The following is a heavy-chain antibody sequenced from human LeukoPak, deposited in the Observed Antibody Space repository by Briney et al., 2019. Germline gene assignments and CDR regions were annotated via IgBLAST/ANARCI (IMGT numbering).Heavy chain of an antibody. CDR2: IEYSGGT. CDR3: ARDVRYYDFWSGYYRTSNWFDP. CDR1: GGSISNYH. Sequence: PSETLSLTCTVSGGSISNYHWSWFRQPPGTGLEWIGYIEYSGGTTYSSSLKSRVTISVDTSKNQFSLKLSSVTAADTAVYYCARDVRYYDFWSGYYRTSNWFDPWGQGTLVTVSS. V-gene: IGHV4-59*01. J-gene: IGHJ5*02. D-gene: IGHD3-3*01.